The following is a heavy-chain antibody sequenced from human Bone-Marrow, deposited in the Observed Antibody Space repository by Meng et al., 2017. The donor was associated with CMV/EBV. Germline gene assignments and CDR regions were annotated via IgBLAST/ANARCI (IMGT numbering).Heavy chain of an antibody. CDR3: ARESPVARPDY. Sequence: GVLKISCAVSGFSVSSDYMNWVRQAPGKGLEWVSVIYPAGSTYYADSVKGRFTISRDSSKNTLHLQMNSLRAEDTAVYYCARESPVARPDYWGQGKLVTVSS. CDR2: IYPAGST. J-gene: IGHJ4*02. V-gene: IGHV3-53*01. D-gene: IGHD2-15*01. CDR1: GFSVSSDY.